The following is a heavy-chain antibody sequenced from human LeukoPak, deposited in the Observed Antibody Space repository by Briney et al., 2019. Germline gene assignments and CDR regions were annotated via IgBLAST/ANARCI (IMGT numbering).Heavy chain of an antibody. V-gene: IGHV4-39*01. CDR1: GGSISSGGYY. D-gene: IGHD6-13*01. CDR3: ARRGSSSWYFVY. Sequence: SQTRSLTSTVSGGSISSGGYYCGWLRQPPGKGLEWIARVYFSGSTYYNPSLKSRVTISVDTSKNQCSLKLGSVTAADTAVYYCARRGSSSWYFVYWGQATMVTVCS. CDR2: VYFSGST. J-gene: IGHJ4*02.